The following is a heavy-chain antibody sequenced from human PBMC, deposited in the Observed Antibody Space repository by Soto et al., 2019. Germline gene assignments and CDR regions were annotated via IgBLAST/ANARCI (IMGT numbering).Heavy chain of an antibody. CDR1: GFTFRTYA. V-gene: IGHV3-23*01. Sequence: EVQLLESGGGFVQPGGSLRLSCTTSGFTFRTYAMAWVRQAPGKGLEWVSVTGVTGGGTYYGDSVKGRFTISRDDSKNTLYLQMNGLRADDSAVYYCAREFESGYYFFDYWGQGALVTVSS. CDR3: AREFESGYYFFDY. CDR2: TGVTGGGT. D-gene: IGHD3-3*01. J-gene: IGHJ4*02.